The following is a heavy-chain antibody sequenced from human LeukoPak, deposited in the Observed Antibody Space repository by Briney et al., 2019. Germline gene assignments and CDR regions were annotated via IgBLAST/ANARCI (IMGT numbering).Heavy chain of an antibody. D-gene: IGHD3-3*01. CDR2: ISWNSGSI. CDR1: GFTFDDYA. V-gene: IGHV3-9*01. CDR3: ARDTPDSLRFLEWLGDAFDI. Sequence: GGSLRLSCAASGFTFDDYAMHWVRQAPGKGLEWVSGISWNSGSIGYADSVKGRFTISRDNAKNSLYLQMNSLRAEDTAVYYCARDTPDSLRFLEWLGDAFDIWGQGTMVTVSS. J-gene: IGHJ3*02.